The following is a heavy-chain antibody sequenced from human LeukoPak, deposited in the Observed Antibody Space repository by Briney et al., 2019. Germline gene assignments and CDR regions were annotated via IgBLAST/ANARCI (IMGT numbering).Heavy chain of an antibody. CDR1: GGSISTYY. Sequence: PSETLSLTCTVSGGSISTYYWSWIRQPPGKGLEWIGNVYYSGSTNYNPSLKSRVTISVDTSNNQFSLKLGSVTAADTAVYYCARGLFYDSSGYLAYWGQGTLVTVSS. D-gene: IGHD3-22*01. CDR2: VYYSGST. J-gene: IGHJ4*02. CDR3: ARGLFYDSSGYLAY. V-gene: IGHV4-59*01.